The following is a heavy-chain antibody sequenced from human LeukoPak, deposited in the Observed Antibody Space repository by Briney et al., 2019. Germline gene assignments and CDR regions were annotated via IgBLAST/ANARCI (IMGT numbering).Heavy chain of an antibody. Sequence: SVKVSCKASGGTFSSSAISWVRQAPGQGLEWMGRIIPILGIANYAQKFQGRVTITADKSTSTAYMELSSLRSEDTAVYYCARDHNGTTMVRGVYYYYYGMDVWGQGTTVTVSS. J-gene: IGHJ6*02. V-gene: IGHV1-69*04. CDR3: ARDHNGTTMVRGVYYYYYGMDV. CDR2: IIPILGIA. CDR1: GGTFSSSA. D-gene: IGHD3-10*01.